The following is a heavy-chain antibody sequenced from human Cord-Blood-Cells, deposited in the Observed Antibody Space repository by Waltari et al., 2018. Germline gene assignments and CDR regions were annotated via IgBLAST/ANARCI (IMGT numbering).Heavy chain of an antibody. D-gene: IGHD7-27*01. Sequence: QVQLQESGPGLVKPSQTLSLTCTVPGGSISSGGYYWSAIRQHPGKGLEWIGYIYYSGSTYYNPSLKSRVTISVDTSKNQFSLKLSSVTAADTAVYYCARERPTGGFDYWGQGTLVTVSS. J-gene: IGHJ4*02. V-gene: IGHV4-31*03. CDR3: ARERPTGGFDY. CDR2: IYYSGST. CDR1: GGSISSGGYY.